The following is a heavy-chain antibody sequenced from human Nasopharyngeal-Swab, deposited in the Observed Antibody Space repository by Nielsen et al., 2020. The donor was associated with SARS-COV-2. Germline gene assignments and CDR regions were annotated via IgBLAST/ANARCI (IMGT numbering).Heavy chain of an antibody. CDR3: ARGGKAGDYYYYYMDV. J-gene: IGHJ6*03. CDR2: IYYSGST. D-gene: IGHD6-19*01. Sequence: SETLSLTCTVSGGSISSGDYYWSWIRQPPGKGLEWIGYIYYSGSTHYNPSLKSRVTISVDTSKNQFSLKLNSVTAADTAVYYCARGGKAGDYYYYYMDVWGKGTTVTVSS. V-gene: IGHV4-30-4*08. CDR1: GGSISSGDYY.